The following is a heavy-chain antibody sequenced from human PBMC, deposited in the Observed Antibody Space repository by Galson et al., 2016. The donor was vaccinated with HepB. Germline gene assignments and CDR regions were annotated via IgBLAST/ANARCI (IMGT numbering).Heavy chain of an antibody. Sequence: SVKVSCKASGFILTNYYMHWVRQAPGQGLEWMGGINPSDGTTSYAQKFQGRVTMTRDTSTSTVYMELNSLRAEDSAVYYCATAAYWPPRFDNWGQGTLVTVSS. V-gene: IGHV1-46*01. CDR2: INPSDGTT. J-gene: IGHJ4*02. CDR1: GFILTNYY. CDR3: ATAAYWPPRFDN. D-gene: IGHD2-8*02.